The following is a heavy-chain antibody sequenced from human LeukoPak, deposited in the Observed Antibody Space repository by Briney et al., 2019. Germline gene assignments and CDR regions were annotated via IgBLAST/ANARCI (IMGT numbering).Heavy chain of an antibody. V-gene: IGHV5-51*01. Sequence: ESLKISCKGSGYSFTYWIGWVRQMPGKGLEWMGIIYSGGSRTKYSPSFQGRVTISADNSISTAYLQWSSLEASDTAMYYCASARHGDYVWDYWGQGTLVTVSS. D-gene: IGHD4-17*01. CDR3: ASARHGDYVWDY. J-gene: IGHJ4*02. CDR1: GYSFTYW. CDR2: IYSGGSRT.